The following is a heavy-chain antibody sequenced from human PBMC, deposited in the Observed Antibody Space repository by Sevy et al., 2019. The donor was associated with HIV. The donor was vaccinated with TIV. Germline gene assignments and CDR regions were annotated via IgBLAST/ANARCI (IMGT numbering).Heavy chain of an antibody. CDR2: INPNSGGT. D-gene: IGHD3-22*01. J-gene: IGHJ4*02. Sequence: ASVKVSCKASGYTFTGYYMHWVRQAPGQGLEWMGWINPNSGGTNYAQKFQGRVTMTRDTSISTAYMELSRLRSDDTAVYYCARPYYDSSGIWGDYFHYWGQGTLVTVSS. CDR3: ARPYYDSSGIWGDYFHY. V-gene: IGHV1-2*02. CDR1: GYTFTGYY.